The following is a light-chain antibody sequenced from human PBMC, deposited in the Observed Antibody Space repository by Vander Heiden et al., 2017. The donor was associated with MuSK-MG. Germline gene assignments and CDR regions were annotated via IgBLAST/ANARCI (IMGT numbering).Light chain of an antibody. V-gene: IGLV3-1*01. CDR3: QAWDSSTAV. CDR2: EDS. J-gene: IGLJ7*01. CDR1: KLGNKY. Sequence: SYELTQPPSVSVFPGQTASITCSGDKLGNKYACWYQQKPGQAPLLVIYEDSRRPSGIPERFSGSNSGNTATLTISGTQAMDEADYYCQAWDSSTAVFGGGTQLTVL.